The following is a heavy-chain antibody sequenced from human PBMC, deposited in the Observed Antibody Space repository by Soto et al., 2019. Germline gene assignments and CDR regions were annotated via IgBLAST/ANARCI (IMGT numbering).Heavy chain of an antibody. V-gene: IGHV1-69*12. J-gene: IGHJ6*02. CDR1: GGTFSSYA. D-gene: IGHD4-17*01. CDR3: ARGLGYGDYGAYYYGMDV. Sequence: QVQLVQSGAEVKKPGSSVKVSCKASGGTFSSYAISWVRQAPGQGLEWMGGIIPIFGTANYAQKFQGRVTITEDESTSTAYMGLSSLKSEDTAVYYCARGLGYGDYGAYYYGMDVWGQGTTVTVSS. CDR2: IIPIFGTA.